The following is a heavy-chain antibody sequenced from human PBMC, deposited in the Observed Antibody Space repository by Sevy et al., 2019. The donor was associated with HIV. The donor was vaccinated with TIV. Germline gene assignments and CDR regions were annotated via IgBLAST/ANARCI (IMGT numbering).Heavy chain of an antibody. CDR3: AKDLQSYYYGSGSIQSDY. CDR2: ISGSGGST. Sequence: GGSLRLSCAASGFTFSSYAMSWVRQAPGKGLEWVSAISGSGGSTYYADSVKGRFTISRDNSKNTLYLQMNSRRAEDTAVYYCAKDLQSYYYGSGSIQSDYWGQGTLVTVSS. CDR1: GFTFSSYA. D-gene: IGHD3-10*01. V-gene: IGHV3-23*01. J-gene: IGHJ4*02.